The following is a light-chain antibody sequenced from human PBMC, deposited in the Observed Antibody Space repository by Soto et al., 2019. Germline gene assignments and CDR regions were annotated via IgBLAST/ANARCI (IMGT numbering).Light chain of an antibody. J-gene: IGKJ2*01. CDR2: AVS. V-gene: IGKV3-20*01. Sequence: IVLTQSPGTLSLSPGESATLSCRASQSVGGRYLACYQHQPGQAPRLLIYAVSARATGIPDRFSGGGSGTDFTLTISRLEPEDSALYYCQLYGGSPLYTFGQGTKLEIK. CDR3: QLYGGSPLYT. CDR1: QSVGGRY.